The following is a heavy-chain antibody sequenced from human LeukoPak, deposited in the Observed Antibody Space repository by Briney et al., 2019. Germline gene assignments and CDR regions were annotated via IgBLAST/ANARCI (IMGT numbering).Heavy chain of an antibody. D-gene: IGHD3-16*02. J-gene: IGHJ3*02. CDR3: ARGDFIMITFGGVIVDPPDI. V-gene: IGHV4-39*01. Sequence: SETLSLTCTVSGGSMSSSGYYWGWIRQPPGKGLEWIGTLSYSGITNYNPSLKSRVTMSVDTSKNQFSLKVSSVTAADTAVYYCARGDFIMITFGGVIVDPPDIWGQGTMVTVSS. CDR1: GGSMSSSGYY. CDR2: LSYSGIT.